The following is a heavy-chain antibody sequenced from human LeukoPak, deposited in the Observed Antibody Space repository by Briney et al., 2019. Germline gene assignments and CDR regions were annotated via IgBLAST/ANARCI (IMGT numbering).Heavy chain of an antibody. V-gene: IGHV4-59*01. CDR3: ARWGREGNWFDP. CDR2: IYYSGST. D-gene: IGHD5-24*01. CDR1: GGSISSYY. Sequence: SETLSLTCTVSGGSISSYYWSWIRQPPGKGLEWIGYIYYSGSTNYNPSLKSRVTISVDTSKNQLSLKLSSVTAADTAVYYCARWGREGNWFDPWGQGTLVTVSS. J-gene: IGHJ5*02.